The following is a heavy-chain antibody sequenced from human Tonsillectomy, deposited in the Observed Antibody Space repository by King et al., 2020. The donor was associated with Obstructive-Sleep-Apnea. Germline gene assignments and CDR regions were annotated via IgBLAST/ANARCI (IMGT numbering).Heavy chain of an antibody. J-gene: IGHJ4*02. V-gene: IGHV4-30-4*01. Sequence: VQLQESGPGLVKPSQTLSLTCSVSGASISGGDYFWTWVRQPPGKGLECIGNIYYNGSTFYNPSLKSRVTISADTSKNQFSLRLTSVTAADRAVYYCARRYYYDGTGYFSDFWGQGTLVTVSS. CDR2: IYYNGST. CDR1: GASISGGDYF. D-gene: IGHD3-22*01. CDR3: ARRYYYDGTGYFSDF.